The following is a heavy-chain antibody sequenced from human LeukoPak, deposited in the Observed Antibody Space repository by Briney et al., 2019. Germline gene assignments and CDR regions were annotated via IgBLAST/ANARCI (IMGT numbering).Heavy chain of an antibody. CDR2: IYHSGST. J-gene: IGHJ4*02. CDR1: GGSISSSSYY. CDR3: ARGEPTTVTTFDY. Sequence: SETLSLTCNVSGGSISSSSYYWGWIRQPPGKGLEWIGTIYHSGSTYYNPSLKSRVTISVDTSKNQLSLKLSSVTAADTAVYYCARGEPTTVTTFDYWGQGTLVTVSS. V-gene: IGHV4-39*07. D-gene: IGHD4-17*01.